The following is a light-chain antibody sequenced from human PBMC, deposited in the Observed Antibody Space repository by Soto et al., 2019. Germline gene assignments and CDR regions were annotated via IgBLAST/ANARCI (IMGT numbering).Light chain of an antibody. V-gene: IGKV3-20*01. CDR1: QSISSSF. J-gene: IGKJ2*01. CDR2: GAS. Sequence: EIVLTQSPGTLSLSPGERATLSCRASQSISSSFLAWYQQKLGQAPRLLIYGASNRATGIPDRFSGSGSGTDFTLTISRLEPEDFAVYYCQQYGISPPYTFGQGTKLEIK. CDR3: QQYGISPPYT.